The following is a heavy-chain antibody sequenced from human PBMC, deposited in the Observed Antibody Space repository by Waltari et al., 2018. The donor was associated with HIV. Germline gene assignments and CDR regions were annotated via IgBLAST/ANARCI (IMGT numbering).Heavy chain of an antibody. CDR2: IRSLVYGGTS. D-gene: IGHD2-2*01. Sequence: EESGGGVVPPGRSLRLTCVTSGFNLEQYALSWFRHSPGKGPELVGFIRSLVYGGTSEYAASTKGRVISSGDDSQSVFYLDVTSLKTKDTGVYYCVRDSLPKCAAGSCYRKWGQGT. V-gene: IGHV3-49*03. J-gene: IGHJ1*01. CDR3: VRDSLPKCAAGSCYRK. CDR1: GFNLEQYA.